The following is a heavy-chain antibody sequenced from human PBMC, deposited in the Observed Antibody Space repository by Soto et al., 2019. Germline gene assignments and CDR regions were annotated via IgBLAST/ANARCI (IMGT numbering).Heavy chain of an antibody. J-gene: IGHJ4*02. CDR2: IIHVSGAA. Sequence: QVQLVQSGAEVKKPGYSVKVSCKASGGTFGSYAFSWVRQAPGQGLEWMGGIIHVSGAAHYAQKFQGRVTITADESTSTAYMELSSLSSQDTAVYYCATALGCRSTSCTLDYWGQGTRVIVSS. D-gene: IGHD2-2*01. CDR1: GGTFGSYA. CDR3: ATALGCRSTSCTLDY. V-gene: IGHV1-69*01.